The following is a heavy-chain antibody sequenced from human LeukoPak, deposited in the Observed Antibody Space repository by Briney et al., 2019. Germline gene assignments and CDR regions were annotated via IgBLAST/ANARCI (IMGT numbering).Heavy chain of an antibody. V-gene: IGHV4-34*01. CDR2: VNHSGST. CDR1: GGSFGGYY. Sequence: SETLSLTCAVYGGSFGGYYWSWIRQPPGKGLEWIGEVNHSGSTNYNPSLKSRFIVSVDTSKNQFSLKVNSVTAADTAMYYCARGWGTHGFDYWGRGTLVTVSS. D-gene: IGHD7-27*01. CDR3: ARGWGTHGFDY. J-gene: IGHJ4*02.